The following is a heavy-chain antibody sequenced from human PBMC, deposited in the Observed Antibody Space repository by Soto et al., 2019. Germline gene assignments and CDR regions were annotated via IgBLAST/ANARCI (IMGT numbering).Heavy chain of an antibody. CDR2: TSYSTQWYS. CDR3: ARGAHSAFDY. V-gene: IGHV6-1*01. CDR1: VGSVSAKGIA. D-gene: IGHD2-21*01. Sequence: QTLSLTCAISVGSVSAKGIAWNWLRPSPSRGLEWLGRTSYSTQWYSHYAVPVQGRLTVNLDTSTNQFSLQLTAVTPEDTAVYYCARGAHSAFDYWGLGTLVTVSS. J-gene: IGHJ4*02.